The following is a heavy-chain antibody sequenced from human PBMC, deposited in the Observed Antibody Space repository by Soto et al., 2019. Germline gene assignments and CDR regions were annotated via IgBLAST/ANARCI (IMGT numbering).Heavy chain of an antibody. V-gene: IGHV3-7*03. CDR3: AREEYSSSSAFDI. Sequence: LRLSCAASGFTFSSYWMSWVRQAPGKGLEWVANIKQDGSEKYYVDSVKGRFTISRDNAKNSLYLQMNSLRAEDTAVYYCAREEYSSSSAFDIWGQGTMVTVSS. D-gene: IGHD6-6*01. J-gene: IGHJ3*02. CDR1: GFTFSSYW. CDR2: IKQDGSEK.